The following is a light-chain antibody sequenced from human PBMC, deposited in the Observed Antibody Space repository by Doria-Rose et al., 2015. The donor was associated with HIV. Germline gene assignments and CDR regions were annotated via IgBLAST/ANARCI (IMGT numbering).Light chain of an antibody. CDR1: QSFSSTY. J-gene: IGKJ1*01. V-gene: IGKV3-20*01. Sequence: EIVLTQSPGTLSLSPGERATLSCRDSQSFSSTYLAWYQQKPGQAPSLLIYDGSTRATGIPDGFSASGSGTDFTLTINRLEPEDFALYYCHQYGTSWTFGQGTKVEI. CDR2: DGS. CDR3: HQYGTSWT.